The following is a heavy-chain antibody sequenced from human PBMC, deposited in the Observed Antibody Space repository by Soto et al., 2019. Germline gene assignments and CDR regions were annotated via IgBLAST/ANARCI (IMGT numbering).Heavy chain of an antibody. Sequence: QVQLVQSGAEVKKPGASVKVSCTASGYTFNSYGITWVRQAPGQGLEWMGWISAYNGNTNYAQKLQGRVTVTTDTSTSTAYMGLRSLRSDDTAVYYCARGSKPGIAAAGTVSFDPWGQGTLVTVSS. V-gene: IGHV1-18*01. J-gene: IGHJ5*02. CDR1: GYTFNSYG. D-gene: IGHD6-13*01. CDR2: ISAYNGNT. CDR3: ARGSKPGIAAAGTVSFDP.